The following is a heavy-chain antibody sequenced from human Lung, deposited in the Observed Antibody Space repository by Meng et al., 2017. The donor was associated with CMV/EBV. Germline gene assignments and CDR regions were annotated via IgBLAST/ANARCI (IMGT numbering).Heavy chain of an antibody. CDR1: GFTFSSYG. D-gene: IGHD5-12*01. CDR2: IRYDGSNE. V-gene: IGHV3-30*02. CDR3: AKDRVYSSRYSGMDV. Sequence: GGSXRLSCVASGFTFSSYGMHWVRQAPGKGLEWVAYIRYDGSNEYYVDSVKGRFTISRDNSKNTLYLQMSSLRAEDTAVYYCAKDRVYSSRYSGMDVWGLGXTVTVSS. J-gene: IGHJ6*02.